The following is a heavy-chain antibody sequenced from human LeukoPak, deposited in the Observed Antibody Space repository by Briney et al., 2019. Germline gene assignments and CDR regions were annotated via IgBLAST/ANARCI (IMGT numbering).Heavy chain of an antibody. D-gene: IGHD3-22*01. CDR2: IKQDGSEK. CDR1: GFTFSSYW. CDR3: AKGPQNYYYDSSGLSGY. Sequence: GGSLRLSCTASGFTFSSYWMSWVRQAPGKGLEWVANIKQDGSEKYYVDSVKGRFTISRDNAKNSLYLQMNSLRAEDTAVYYCAKGPQNYYYDSSGLSGYWGQGTLVTVSS. J-gene: IGHJ4*02. V-gene: IGHV3-7*03.